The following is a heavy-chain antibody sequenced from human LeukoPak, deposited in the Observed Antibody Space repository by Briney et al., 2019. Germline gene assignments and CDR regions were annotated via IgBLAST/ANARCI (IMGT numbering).Heavy chain of an antibody. Sequence: ASVKVSCKASGYTFTGYYMHWVRQAPGQGLEWMGWINPNSGGTNYAQKFQGRVTMTRDTSISTAHMELSRLRSDDTAVYYCARGISSSSHIDYWGQGTLITVSS. D-gene: IGHD6-6*01. CDR2: INPNSGGT. J-gene: IGHJ4*02. CDR3: ARGISSSSHIDY. CDR1: GYTFTGYY. V-gene: IGHV1-2*02.